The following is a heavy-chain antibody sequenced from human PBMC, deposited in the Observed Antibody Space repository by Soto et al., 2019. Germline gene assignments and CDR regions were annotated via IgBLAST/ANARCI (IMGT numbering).Heavy chain of an antibody. Sequence: PSETLSLTCSVSGGSISSYYWSWIRQPPGKGLEWIGYIYYSGSTNYNPSLKSRVTISVDTSKNQFSLKLSSVTAADTAVYYCARYVGDYDAFDIWGQGTMVTVSS. CDR2: IYYSGST. J-gene: IGHJ3*02. CDR3: ARYVGDYDAFDI. CDR1: GGSISSYY. D-gene: IGHD4-17*01. V-gene: IGHV4-59*08.